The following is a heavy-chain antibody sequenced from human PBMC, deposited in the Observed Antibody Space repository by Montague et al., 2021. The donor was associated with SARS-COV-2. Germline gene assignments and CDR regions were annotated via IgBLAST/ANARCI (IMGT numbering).Heavy chain of an antibody. J-gene: IGHJ6*02. V-gene: IGHV3-21*01. Sequence: SLRLSCAASGFTFSSYSMNWVRQAPGKGLEWVSSISSSSSYIYYADSVKGRFTISRDNDKNSLYLQMNSLRAEDTAVYYCARDQVPDYYYYYYGMDVWGQGTTVTVSS. CDR2: ISSSSSYI. CDR1: GFTFSSYS. CDR3: ARDQVPDYYYYYYGMDV.